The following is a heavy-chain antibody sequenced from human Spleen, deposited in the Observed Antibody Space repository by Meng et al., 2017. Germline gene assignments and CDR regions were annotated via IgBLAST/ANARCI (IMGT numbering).Heavy chain of an antibody. J-gene: IGHJ3*02. CDR3: ARVATYGGVTNAVDI. V-gene: IGHV4-39*07. CDR2: IYYSGST. CDR1: GGSISSGSYY. Sequence: SETLSLTCTVSGGSISSGSYYWSWIRQPAGKGLEWIGSIYYSGSTYYNPSLKSRVTISVDTSKNQFSLKLSSVTAADSGVYFCARVATYGGVTNAVDIWGQGTKVTVSS. D-gene: IGHD4-17*01.